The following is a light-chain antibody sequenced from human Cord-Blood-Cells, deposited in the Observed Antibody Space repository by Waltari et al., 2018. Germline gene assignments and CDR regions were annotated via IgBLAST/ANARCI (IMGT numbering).Light chain of an antibody. CDR1: RSDVGGYNY. J-gene: IGLJ2*01. CDR2: DVS. Sequence: QSALTQPASVSGSPGQSITISCPGTRSDVGGYNYVSCNQQHPGKAPKLMIYDVSKRPSGVSNRFSGSKSGNTVSLTISGLQAEDEADYYCSSYTSSSTLVFGGGTKLTVL. V-gene: IGLV2-14*01. CDR3: SSYTSSSTLV.